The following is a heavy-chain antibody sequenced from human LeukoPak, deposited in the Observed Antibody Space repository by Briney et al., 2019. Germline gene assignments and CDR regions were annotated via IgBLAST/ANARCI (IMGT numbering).Heavy chain of an antibody. CDR1: GSSISPYY. CDR2: IYYSGST. D-gene: IGHD3-9*01. CDR3: ARVGANYDILTGYYDAFDI. Sequence: SETLSLTCTVSGSSISPYYWGWIRQPPGKGLEWIGYIYYSGSTNYNPSLKSRVTISVDTSKNQFSLKLSSVTAADTAVYYCARVGANYDILTGYYDAFDIWGQGTMVTVSS. V-gene: IGHV4-59*01. J-gene: IGHJ3*02.